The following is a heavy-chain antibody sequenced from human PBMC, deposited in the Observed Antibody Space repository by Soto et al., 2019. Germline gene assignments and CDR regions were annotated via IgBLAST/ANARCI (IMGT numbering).Heavy chain of an antibody. D-gene: IGHD3-22*01. V-gene: IGHV1-46*01. CDR2: INPSGGST. CDR1: GYTFTSYY. J-gene: IGHJ4*02. Sequence: ASVKVSCKASGYTFTSYYVHWVRQAPGQGLEWMGIINPSGGSTSYAQKFQGRVTMTRDTSTSTVYMELSSLRSEDTAVYYCAQGLGYYDSRRDGFDYWGQGTLVTVSS. CDR3: AQGLGYYDSRRDGFDY.